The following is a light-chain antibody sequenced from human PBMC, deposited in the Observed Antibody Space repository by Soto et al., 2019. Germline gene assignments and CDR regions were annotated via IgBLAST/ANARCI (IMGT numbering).Light chain of an antibody. CDR2: DAS. V-gene: IGKV3-20*01. CDR1: QTVRNNY. Sequence: EFVLAPSPGTLSLSPGERATLSCRASQTVRNNYLAWYQQKPGQAPRLLIYDASSRATGIPDSFSGGGSGTDFTLNIIRLEPEDSAVYYCQQVSNFPRHFGGGT. CDR3: QQVSNFPRH. J-gene: IGKJ4*01.